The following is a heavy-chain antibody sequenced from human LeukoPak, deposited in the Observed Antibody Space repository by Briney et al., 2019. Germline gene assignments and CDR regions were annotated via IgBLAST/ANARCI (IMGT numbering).Heavy chain of an antibody. CDR3: ARDLSGTYMADY. V-gene: IGHV3-30-3*01. Sequence: GGSLRLSCAVSGFAFNSYAMHWVRQAPGEGLEWEAFISHDGSAQSYADSVKGRFTISRDNSKNTLYLQMNSLRPEDTAVYYCARDLSGTYMADYWGQGTLVTVSS. CDR1: GFAFNSYA. CDR2: ISHDGSAQ. J-gene: IGHJ4*02. D-gene: IGHD1-26*01.